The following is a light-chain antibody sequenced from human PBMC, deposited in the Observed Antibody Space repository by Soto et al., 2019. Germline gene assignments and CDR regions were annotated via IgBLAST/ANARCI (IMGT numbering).Light chain of an antibody. Sequence: EIVLTQSPATLSLSPGERATLSRRASQSVSSYLAWYQHKPGQAPRLLIYDASNRATGIPARFSGSGSGTYVTLTISSLEPEDFAVYYCHQRSDWPPGTCGQGTRLEIK. CDR1: QSVSSY. J-gene: IGKJ5*01. V-gene: IGKV3-11*01. CDR3: HQRSDWPPGT. CDR2: DAS.